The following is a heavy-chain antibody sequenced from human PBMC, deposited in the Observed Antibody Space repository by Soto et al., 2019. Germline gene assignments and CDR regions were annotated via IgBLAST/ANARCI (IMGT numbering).Heavy chain of an antibody. CDR1: GFTMTDYV. V-gene: IGHV3-23*01. CDR3: TKGAPQPS. CDR2: MSKNGADT. Sequence: EVEVLESGGGLVQPGESLTLSCAASGFTMTDYVIHWVRQAPGKGLEWVSTMSKNGADTYYADSVKGRFIISRDNFQGTLSLQMSSLRVEDTATYYCTKGAPQPSWGRGTLVTVSS. J-gene: IGHJ1*01. D-gene: IGHD1-1*01.